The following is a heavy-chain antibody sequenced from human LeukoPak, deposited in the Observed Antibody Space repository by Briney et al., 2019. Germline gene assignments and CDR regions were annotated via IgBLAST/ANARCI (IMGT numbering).Heavy chain of an antibody. J-gene: IGHJ4*02. Sequence: SETLSLTCTVSGVSISSGSYFWRWIRQPAGKGLEWIGRIYTSGITNYNPSLKSRVTISVDTSKNQFSLKLSSVTAADTAVYYCARDMSDYYDSSGYYGSWGQGTLVTVSS. CDR1: GVSISSGSYF. CDR2: IYTSGIT. D-gene: IGHD3-22*01. CDR3: ARDMSDYYDSSGYYGS. V-gene: IGHV4-61*02.